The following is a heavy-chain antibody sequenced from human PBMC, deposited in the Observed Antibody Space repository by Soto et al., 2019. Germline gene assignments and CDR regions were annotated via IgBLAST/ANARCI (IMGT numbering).Heavy chain of an antibody. V-gene: IGHV4-34*01. CDR3: ARGRAAAGTLYYYYYGIDV. J-gene: IGHJ6*02. D-gene: IGHD6-13*01. Sequence: SETLSLTCAVYGGSFSGYYWRGIRQPPGKGLEWIGEINHSGSTNYNPSLKSRVTLSVDTSKNQFSLKLSSVTAADTAVYYCARGRAAAGTLYYYYYGIDVWGQGTTVTVSS. CDR2: INHSGST. CDR1: GGSFSGYY.